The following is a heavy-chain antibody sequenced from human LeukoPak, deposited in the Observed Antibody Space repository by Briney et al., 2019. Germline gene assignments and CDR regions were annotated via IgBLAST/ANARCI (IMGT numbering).Heavy chain of an antibody. J-gene: IGHJ4*02. CDR2: ISYDGSKK. D-gene: IGHD3-22*01. CDR1: GFTFTSYG. V-gene: IGHV3-30*18. Sequence: GRSLRLSCVASGFTFTSYGMHWVRQAPGKGLEWVAIISYDGSKKNYADSVKDRLTISRDNSKNTVYLQMNSLRTEDTAVYYCAKDLRDYDSRTPMGHWGQGTLVTVFS. CDR3: AKDLRDYDSRTPMGH.